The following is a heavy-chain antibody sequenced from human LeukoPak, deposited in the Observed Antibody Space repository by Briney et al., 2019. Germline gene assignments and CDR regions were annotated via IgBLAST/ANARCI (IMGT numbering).Heavy chain of an antibody. J-gene: IGHJ6*03. D-gene: IGHD2-2*01. CDR3: ARDIVVVPAAIEDNDYYYYYMDV. V-gene: IGHV4-4*02. Sequence: PSGTLSLTCAVSGGSITSANWWSWVRQSPGKGLEWIGEIYHTGNTNYNPSLNSRVSISLDTSKNQFSLKLSSVTAADTAVYYCARDIVVVPAAIEDNDYYYYYMDVWGKGTTVTVSS. CDR1: GGSITSANW. CDR2: IYHTGNT.